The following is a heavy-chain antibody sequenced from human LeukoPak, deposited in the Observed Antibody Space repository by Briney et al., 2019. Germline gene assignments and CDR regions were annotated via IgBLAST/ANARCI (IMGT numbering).Heavy chain of an antibody. CDR1: GFTFSDYG. CDR3: ARRGGLTSGSYGSFLRDYYYYMDV. D-gene: IGHD3-10*01. J-gene: IGHJ6*03. V-gene: IGHV3-30*02. Sequence: PGGSLRLSCAASGFTFSDYGIHWVRQAPGKGLEWVAFIRNDGNDKSYADSVKGRFTISRDNSKNTLYLQMNSLRAEDTAVYYCARRGGLTSGSYGSFLRDYYYYMDVWGKGTTVTISS. CDR2: IRNDGNDK.